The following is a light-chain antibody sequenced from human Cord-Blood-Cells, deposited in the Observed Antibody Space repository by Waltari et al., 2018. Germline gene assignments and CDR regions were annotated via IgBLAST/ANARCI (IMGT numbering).Light chain of an antibody. V-gene: IGLV2-23*01. CDR3: CSYAGSSTWV. Sequence: QYALTHPASVSGSPGQSITISCTGTSSDVGSYNLVSWYQQHPGKAPKLMIYEGSKRPSGVSNRFSGSKSGNTASLTISGLQAEDEADYYCCSYAGSSTWVFGGGTKLTVL. J-gene: IGLJ3*02. CDR2: EGS. CDR1: SSDVGSYNL.